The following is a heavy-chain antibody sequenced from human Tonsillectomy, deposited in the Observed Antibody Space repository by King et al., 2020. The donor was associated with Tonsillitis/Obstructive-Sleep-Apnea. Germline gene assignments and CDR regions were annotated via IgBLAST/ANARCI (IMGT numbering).Heavy chain of an antibody. D-gene: IGHD2-2*01. V-gene: IGHV4-34*01. CDR2: INHSGST. CDR3: ARGEIVVVPAAYYYYYYMAV. J-gene: IGHJ6*03. CDR1: GGSFSGYY. Sequence: VQLQQWGAGLLKPSETLSLTCAVYGGSFSGYYWSWIRQPPGKGLEWIGEINHSGSTNYNPSLKSRGTISVDTSKNQFSLKLSSVTAADTAVYYCARGEIVVVPAAYYYYYYMAVWGKGATVTVSS.